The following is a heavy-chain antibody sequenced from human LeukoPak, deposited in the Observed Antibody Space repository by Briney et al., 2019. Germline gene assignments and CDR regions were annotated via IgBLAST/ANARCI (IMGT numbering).Heavy chain of an antibody. CDR2: IRYDGSNK. D-gene: IGHD3-22*01. V-gene: IGHV3-30*02. J-gene: IGHJ4*02. CDR3: ARFDPSYYYDSSGPYYFDY. CDR1: GFTFSSYG. Sequence: AGSLRLSCAASGFTFSSYGMHWVRQGPGKGLEWVAFIRYDGSNKYYADSVKGRFTISRDNSKNTLYLQMNSLRPEDTAVYYCARFDPSYYYDSSGPYYFDYWGQGTLVTVSS.